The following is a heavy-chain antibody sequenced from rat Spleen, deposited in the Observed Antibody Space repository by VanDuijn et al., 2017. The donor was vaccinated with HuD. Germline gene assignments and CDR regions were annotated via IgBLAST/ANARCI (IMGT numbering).Heavy chain of an antibody. D-gene: IGHD1-1*01. CDR1: GFTFSNYY. Sequence: EVQLVESGGGLVQPGRSMKLSCAASGFTFSNYYMAWVRQAPTKGLEWVASITNSGDNTYYPDSVKGRFTISRDNAKSTLYLQINSLRSEDTATYYCTRENYYSGDYWGQGVMVTVSS. V-gene: IGHV5-25*01. J-gene: IGHJ2*01. CDR3: TRENYYSGDY. CDR2: ITNSGDNT.